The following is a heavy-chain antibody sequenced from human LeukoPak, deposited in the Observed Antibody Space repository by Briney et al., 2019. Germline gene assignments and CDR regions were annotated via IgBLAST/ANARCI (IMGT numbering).Heavy chain of an antibody. CDR2: IYTSGST. V-gene: IGHV4-61*02. CDR1: GGSISSGSHY. D-gene: IGHD1-26*01. CDR3: ARRAIVGAENAFDI. Sequence: SQTLSLTCTVSGGSISSGSHYWSWIRQPAGTGLEWIGRIYTSGSTNYNPSLKSRVTISVDTSKNQFSLKLSSVTAADTAVYYCARRAIVGAENAFDIWGQGTMVTVSS. J-gene: IGHJ3*02.